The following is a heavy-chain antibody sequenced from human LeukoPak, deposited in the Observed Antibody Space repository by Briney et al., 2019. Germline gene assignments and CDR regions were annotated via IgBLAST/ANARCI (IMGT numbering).Heavy chain of an antibody. Sequence: GGSLRLSCAASGFTFSSYGMHWVRQAPGKGLEWVAFIRYDGSNKYYADSVKGRFTISRDNSKNTLYLQMGSLRAEDMAVYYCARGTYDFWSGYNWFDPWGQGTLVTVSS. CDR1: GFTFSSYG. CDR3: ARGTYDFWSGYNWFDP. CDR2: IRYDGSNK. J-gene: IGHJ5*02. V-gene: IGHV3-30*02. D-gene: IGHD3-3*01.